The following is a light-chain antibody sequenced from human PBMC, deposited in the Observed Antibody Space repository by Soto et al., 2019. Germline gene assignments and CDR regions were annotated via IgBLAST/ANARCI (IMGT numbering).Light chain of an antibody. Sequence: QSVLTQPASVSGSPGQSIAISCTGTSSDVGGSNSVSWYQQHPGKAPKLLIYDVSNRPSGVSNRFSGSKSDNTASLTISGLQAEDEADYYCSSYATGGSYVFGTGTRSPS. J-gene: IGLJ1*01. CDR1: SSDVGGSNS. V-gene: IGLV2-14*01. CDR3: SSYATGGSYV. CDR2: DVS.